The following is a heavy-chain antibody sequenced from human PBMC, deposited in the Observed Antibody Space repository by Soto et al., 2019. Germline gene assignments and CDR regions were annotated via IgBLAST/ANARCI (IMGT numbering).Heavy chain of an antibody. CDR1: GFTFSNAW. V-gene: IGHV3-15*07. CDR2: IKSKTDGGTT. J-gene: IGHJ6*02. Sequence: EVQLVESGGGLVKPGGSLRLSYAASGFTFSNAWMNWVRQAPGKGLEWVGRIKSKTDGGTTDYAAPVKGRFTISRDDSKNTLYLQMNSLKTEDTAVYYCTTDQWPGNYYYYGMDVWGQGTTVTVSS. CDR3: TTDQWPGNYYYYGMDV. D-gene: IGHD3-10*01.